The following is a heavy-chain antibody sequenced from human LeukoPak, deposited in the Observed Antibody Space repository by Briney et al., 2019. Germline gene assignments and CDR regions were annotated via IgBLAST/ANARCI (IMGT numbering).Heavy chain of an antibody. J-gene: IGHJ4*02. CDR3: VRGAD. D-gene: IGHD1-26*01. CDR2: INSEGGST. CDR1: GFVFNFYV. Sequence: GGSLRLSCSASGFVFNFYVMHWVRQAPGKGLEFVSSINSEGGSTYYSDSVRGRFTISRDNSKNTLYLQLTSLSPEDTATYYCVRGADWGQGTLVTVSS. V-gene: IGHV3-64D*06.